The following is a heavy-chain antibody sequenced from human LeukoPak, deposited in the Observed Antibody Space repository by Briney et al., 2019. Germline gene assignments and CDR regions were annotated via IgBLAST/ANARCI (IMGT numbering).Heavy chain of an antibody. CDR1: GFTFSSYA. CDR3: AKDGYCSSTSCYSGGFDY. D-gene: IGHD2-2*03. CDR2: ISGSGGST. Sequence: GGSLRLSCAASGFTFSSYAMSWVRQAPGKGLGWVSAISGSGGSTYYADSVKGRFTISRDNSKNTLYLQMNSLRAEDTAVYYCAKDGYCSSTSCYSGGFDYWGQGTLVTVSS. V-gene: IGHV3-23*01. J-gene: IGHJ4*02.